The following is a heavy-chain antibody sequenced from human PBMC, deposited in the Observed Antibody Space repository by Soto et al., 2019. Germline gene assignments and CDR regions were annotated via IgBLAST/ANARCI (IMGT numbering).Heavy chain of an antibody. CDR1: GFTFSSYA. J-gene: IGHJ3*01. CDR3: AKSRGSGSYFNPSDAFDF. V-gene: IGHV3-23*01. CDR2: ISGSGGGT. Sequence: EVQLLDSGGGLVQPGGSLRLSCAASGFTFSSYAMSWVRQAPGKGLEWVSSISGSGGGTYYADSVKGRFTISRDNSKNTLPLQMNSLRAEDTAVYYCAKSRGSGSYFNPSDAFDFWGQGTMVTVSS. D-gene: IGHD3-10*01.